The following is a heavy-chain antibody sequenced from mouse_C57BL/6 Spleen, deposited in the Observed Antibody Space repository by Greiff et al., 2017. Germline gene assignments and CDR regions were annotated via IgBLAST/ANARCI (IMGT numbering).Heavy chain of an antibody. CDR2: IDPEDGET. Sequence: VHVKQSGAELVKPGASVKLSCTASGFNIKDYYMHWVKQRTEQGLEWIGRIDPEDGETKYAPNFQGQATITADTSSNTAYLQLSSLTSEDTAVYYCAHSNYEGGAMDYWGQGTSVTVSS. V-gene: IGHV14-2*01. D-gene: IGHD2-5*01. CDR1: GFNIKDYY. J-gene: IGHJ4*01. CDR3: AHSNYEGGAMDY.